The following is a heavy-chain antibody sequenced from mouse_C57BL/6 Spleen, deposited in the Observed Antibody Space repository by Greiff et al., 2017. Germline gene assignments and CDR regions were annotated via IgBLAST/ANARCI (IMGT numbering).Heavy chain of an antibody. D-gene: IGHD2-1*01. V-gene: IGHV1-75*01. CDR1: GYTFTDYY. Sequence: SGPELVKPGASVKISCKASGYTFTDYYINWVKQRPGQGLEWIGWIFPGSGSTYYNEKFKGKATLTVDKSSSTAYMLLSSLTSEDSAVYFCARGGYGNYEGDYYAMDYWGQGTSVTVSS. CDR3: ARGGYGNYEGDYYAMDY. J-gene: IGHJ4*01. CDR2: IFPGSGST.